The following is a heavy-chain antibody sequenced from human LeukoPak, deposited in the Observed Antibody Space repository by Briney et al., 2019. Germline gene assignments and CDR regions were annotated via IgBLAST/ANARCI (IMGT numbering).Heavy chain of an antibody. CDR2: ISYSGST. V-gene: IGHV4-59*01. J-gene: IGHJ5*02. D-gene: IGHD6-13*01. CDR1: GDSISGYY. CDR3: ARVAAAGTGGFWFDP. Sequence: SETLSLTCTVSGDSISGYYWSWIRQPPRKELEWIGYISYSGSTNYNPSLKSRVTISVDTSKNQFSLKLSSVTAADTAVYSCARVAAAGTGGFWFDPWGQGTLVTVSS.